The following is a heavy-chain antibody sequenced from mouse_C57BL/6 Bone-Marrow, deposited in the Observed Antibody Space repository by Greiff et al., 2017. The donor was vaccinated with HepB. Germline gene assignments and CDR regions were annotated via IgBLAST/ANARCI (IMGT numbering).Heavy chain of an antibody. V-gene: IGHV1-54*01. CDR1: GYAFTNYL. D-gene: IGHD1-1*01. CDR3: ARGIITTVVATNWYFDV. Sequence: QVQLKESGAELVRPGTSVKVSCKASGYAFTNYLIEWVKQRPGQGLEWIGVINPGSGGTNYNEKFKGKATLTADKSSSTAYMQLSSLTAEDSAVYFCARGIITTVVATNWYFDVWGTGTTVTVSS. CDR2: INPGSGGT. J-gene: IGHJ1*03.